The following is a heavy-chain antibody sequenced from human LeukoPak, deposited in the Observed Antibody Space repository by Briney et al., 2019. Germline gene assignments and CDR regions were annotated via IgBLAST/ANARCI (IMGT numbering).Heavy chain of an antibody. D-gene: IGHD4-11*01. CDR3: ARVTTDWFDP. J-gene: IGHJ5*02. Sequence: SETLSLTCPVSGGSISSYYWSWIRQPPGKGLEWIGYIYYSGTANYNPSLKSRVAISVDTSKNQFSLKLSSVTAADTAVYYCARVTTDWFDPWGRGTLVTVSS. V-gene: IGHV4-59*01. CDR1: GGSISSYY. CDR2: IYYSGTA.